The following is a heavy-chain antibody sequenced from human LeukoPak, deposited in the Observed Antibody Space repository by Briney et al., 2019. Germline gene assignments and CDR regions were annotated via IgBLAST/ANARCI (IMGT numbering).Heavy chain of an antibody. Sequence: PSETLSLTCTVSGGSISSSSYYWGWIRQPPGKGLEWIGSIYYSGSTNYNPSLKSRVTISVDTSKNQFSLKLSSVTAADTAVYYCAQGVIMTRIDYWGQGTLVTVSS. J-gene: IGHJ4*02. D-gene: IGHD3-10*01. CDR3: AQGVIMTRIDY. CDR2: IYYSGST. V-gene: IGHV4-39*07. CDR1: GGSISSSSYY.